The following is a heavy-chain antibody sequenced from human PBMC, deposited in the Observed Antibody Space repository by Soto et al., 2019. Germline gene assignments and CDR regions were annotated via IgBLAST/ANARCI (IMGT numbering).Heavy chain of an antibody. J-gene: IGHJ5*02. D-gene: IGHD1-20*01. CDR3: ARLHPYNWNDGWFDP. Sequence: QVQLVQSGAEVKKPGSSVNVSCKASGGTFSSYAISWVRQAPGQGLEWMGGIIPIFGTANYAQKFQGRVTITADESTSTAYMELSSLRSEDTAVYYCARLHPYNWNDGWFDPWGQGTLVTVSS. CDR2: IIPIFGTA. CDR1: GGTFSSYA. V-gene: IGHV1-69*12.